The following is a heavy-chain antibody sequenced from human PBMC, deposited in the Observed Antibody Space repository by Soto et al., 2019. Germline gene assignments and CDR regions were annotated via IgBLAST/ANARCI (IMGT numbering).Heavy chain of an antibody. Sequence: GASVKVSCKASGYTFTSYGISWVRQAPGQGLEWMGWISAYNGNTNYAQKHQGRVTMTTDTSTSTAYMELRSLRSDDTAVYYCAIDLRASTGEAAAGPGAFDIWGQGTMVTVSS. D-gene: IGHD6-13*01. CDR3: AIDLRASTGEAAAGPGAFDI. V-gene: IGHV1-18*01. J-gene: IGHJ3*02. CDR1: GYTFTSYG. CDR2: ISAYNGNT.